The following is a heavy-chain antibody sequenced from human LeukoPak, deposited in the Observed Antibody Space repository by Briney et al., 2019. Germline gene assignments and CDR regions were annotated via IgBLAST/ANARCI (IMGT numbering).Heavy chain of an antibody. CDR1: GFTFSSYA. Sequence: PGGSLRLSCAASGFTFSSYAMHWVRQAPGKGLEWVAVISYDGSNKYYADSVKGRFTISRDNSKNTLYLQMNSLRAEDTAVYYCARRPQQGIPFDYWGQGTLVTVSS. V-gene: IGHV3-30-3*01. J-gene: IGHJ4*02. CDR2: ISYDGSNK. CDR3: ARRPQQGIPFDY. D-gene: IGHD5-18*01.